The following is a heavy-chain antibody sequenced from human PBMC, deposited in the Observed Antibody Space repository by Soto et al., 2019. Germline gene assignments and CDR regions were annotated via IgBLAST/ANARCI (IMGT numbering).Heavy chain of an antibody. CDR2: IYSRDSDT. CDR3: ARAPHNHDDGDFDF. V-gene: IGHV5-51*01. Sequence: HGESLKISCQTSGFRFTNFWIGWVRQRPGKGLEWMGIIYSRDSDTKYSPSFQGQVTISVDTSITTAYLQWSSLKASDTAVYYCARAPHNHDDGDFDFWGQGTLVTVSS. CDR1: GFRFTNFW. J-gene: IGHJ4*02. D-gene: IGHD1-1*01.